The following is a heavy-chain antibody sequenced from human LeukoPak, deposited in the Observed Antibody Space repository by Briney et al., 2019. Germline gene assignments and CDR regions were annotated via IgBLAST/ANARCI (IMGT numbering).Heavy chain of an antibody. CDR1: GGSISSYY. J-gene: IGHJ4*02. CDR3: ARRYDFWSGYPPPLDH. Sequence: SETLSLTCTVAGGSISSYYWSWIRQPPGKGLEWIGYIYYSGSTNYNPSLKSRVTISVETSKNQFSLKLSSVTAADTAVYYCARRYDFWSGYPPPLDHWGQGTLVTVSS. D-gene: IGHD3-3*01. V-gene: IGHV4-59*01. CDR2: IYYSGST.